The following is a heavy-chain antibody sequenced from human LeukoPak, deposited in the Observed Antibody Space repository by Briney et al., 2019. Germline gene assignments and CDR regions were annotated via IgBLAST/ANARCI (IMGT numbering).Heavy chain of an antibody. D-gene: IGHD6-6*01. Sequence: GGSLRLSCATSGFIFSKAWMSWVRQAPGKGLEWVSYITISGTTIYYADSVKGRFTISRDNAKNSLYLRMNSLRAEDTAVYYCAHWGSSGPFDYWGQGTLVTVSS. CDR1: GFIFSKAW. CDR2: ITISGTTI. CDR3: AHWGSSGPFDY. J-gene: IGHJ4*02. V-gene: IGHV3-11*01.